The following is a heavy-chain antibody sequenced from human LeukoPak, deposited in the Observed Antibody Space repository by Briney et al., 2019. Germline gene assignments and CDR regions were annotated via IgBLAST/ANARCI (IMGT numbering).Heavy chain of an antibody. CDR1: GGSISSSSYY. CDR3: ARLPAAKGLWYFDL. Sequence: PSETLSLTCTVSGGSISSSSYYWGWIRQPPGKGLEWIGSIYYSGSTYYNPSLKSRVTISVDTSKNQFSLKLSSVTAADTAVYYCARLPAAKGLWYFDLWGRGTLVTVSS. CDR2: IYYSGST. J-gene: IGHJ2*01. D-gene: IGHD2-2*01. V-gene: IGHV4-39*01.